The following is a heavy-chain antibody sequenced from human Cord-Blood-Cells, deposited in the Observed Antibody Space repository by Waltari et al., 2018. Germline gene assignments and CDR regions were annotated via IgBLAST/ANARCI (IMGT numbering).Heavy chain of an antibody. D-gene: IGHD4-17*01. CDR3: ARGSWVTTVVTYYYYYYMDV. CDR1: GGSFSGYY. V-gene: IGHV4-34*01. Sequence: QVQLQQWGAGLLKPSETLSLTCAVYGGSFSGYYWSWIRQPPGKGLEWIGEINHSGSTNYNPSLKIRVTISVDTSKNQFSLKLSSVTAADTAVYYCARGSWVTTVVTYYYYYYMDVWGKGTTVTVSS. J-gene: IGHJ6*03. CDR2: INHSGST.